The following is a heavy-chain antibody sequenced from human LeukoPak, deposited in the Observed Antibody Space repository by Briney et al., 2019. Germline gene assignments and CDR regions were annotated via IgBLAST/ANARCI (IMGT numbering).Heavy chain of an antibody. CDR3: AKAGSGSYVDWGDY. CDR1: GFTFSSYE. J-gene: IGHJ4*02. CDR2: ISSSGSTI. V-gene: IGHV3-48*03. D-gene: IGHD1-26*01. Sequence: AGGSLRLSCAASGFTFSSYEMNWVRQAPGKGLEWVSYISSSGSTIYYADSVKGRFTISRDNAKNSLYLQMNSLRAEDTAVYYCAKAGSGSYVDWGDYWGQGTLVTVSS.